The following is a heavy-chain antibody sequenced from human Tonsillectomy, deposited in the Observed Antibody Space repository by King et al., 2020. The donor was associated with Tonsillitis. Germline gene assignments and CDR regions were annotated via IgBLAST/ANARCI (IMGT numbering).Heavy chain of an antibody. CDR2: IYYIGST. D-gene: IGHD3-10*01. CDR1: GGSISSSSYY. J-gene: IGHJ4*02. Sequence: QLQESGPGLVKPSETLSLTCTVSGGSISSSSYYWGWIRQPPGKGLEWIGSIYYIGSTYYNPSLKSRVTISVDTSKNQFSLKLSSVTAADTAVYYCARQGFGELDFDYWGQGTLVTVSS. V-gene: IGHV4-39*01. CDR3: ARQGFGELDFDY.